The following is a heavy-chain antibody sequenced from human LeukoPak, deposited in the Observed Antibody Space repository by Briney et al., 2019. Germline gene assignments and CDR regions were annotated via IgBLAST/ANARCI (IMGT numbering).Heavy chain of an antibody. CDR2: IPHSGST. CDR3: AYTGY. J-gene: IGHJ4*02. Sequence: SETLSLTCTVSGGSFSGYYWKWIRQPPGKGMEWIGEIPHSGSTTYNPSLKSRVTISLETSKKQFSLNLTSVTAADRAVYYCAYTGYWGQGTLVTVSS. CDR1: GGSFSGYY. V-gene: IGHV4-34*01.